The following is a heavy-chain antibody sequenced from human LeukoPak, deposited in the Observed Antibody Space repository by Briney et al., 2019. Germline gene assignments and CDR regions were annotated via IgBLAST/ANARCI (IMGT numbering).Heavy chain of an antibody. D-gene: IGHD3-16*01. V-gene: IGHV2-5*02. Sequence: SGPTLVNPTQTLTLTCTFSGFSLIKSGVGVGWIRKSPGKALEWVAIIYWDNDKRYSPYLRNRLTIAKDTSNNQVVLVMTNMDPVDTATYFCAHIMITYGGVLRDDAFDVWGPGTVVTVSP. J-gene: IGHJ3*01. CDR3: AHIMITYGGVLRDDAFDV. CDR2: IYWDNDK. CDR1: GFSLIKSGVG.